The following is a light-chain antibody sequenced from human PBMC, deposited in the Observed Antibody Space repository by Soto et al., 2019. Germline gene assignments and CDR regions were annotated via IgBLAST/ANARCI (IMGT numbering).Light chain of an antibody. V-gene: IGKV1-5*03. J-gene: IGKJ2*01. Sequence: DIKMTQSPSTLSASVGDRVTISCPASQSVSGWFAWYQQKSGKAPKLLVYKASSLAGGVPSRFSGSESGTEFPLTISSLQPDDFATYYCQQYNSQYTFGQGTKVDI. CDR2: KAS. CDR3: QQYNSQYT. CDR1: QSVSGW.